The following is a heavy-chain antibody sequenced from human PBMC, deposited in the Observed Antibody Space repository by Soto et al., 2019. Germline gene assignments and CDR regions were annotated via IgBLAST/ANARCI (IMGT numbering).Heavy chain of an antibody. D-gene: IGHD3-10*01. Sequence: EVRLLESGGGLVQPGGSLRLSCAASGFTFNTYAMSWVRQAPGKGLEWVSGIGGGGSDTNYADSVTGRFTISRDDYKSTLFLQMNSLRAEDTAVYYCPKDRMSYNSVWDPFDVWGQGTLVTVSS. CDR2: IGGGGSDT. CDR1: GFTFNTYA. J-gene: IGHJ3*01. V-gene: IGHV3-23*01. CDR3: PKDRMSYNSVWDPFDV.